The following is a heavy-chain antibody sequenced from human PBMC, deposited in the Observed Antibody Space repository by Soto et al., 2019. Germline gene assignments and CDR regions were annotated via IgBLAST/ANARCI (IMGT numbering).Heavy chain of an antibody. CDR3: ARAMGYYDSSGYYLFDY. D-gene: IGHD3-22*01. Sequence: GASVKVSCKASGGTFSSYAISWVRQAPGQGLEWMGGIIPIFGTANYAQKFQGRVTITADKSTSTAYMELSSLRSEDTAVYYCARAMGYYDSSGYYLFDYWGQGTLVTVSS. CDR1: GGTFSSYA. CDR2: IIPIFGTA. V-gene: IGHV1-69*06. J-gene: IGHJ4*02.